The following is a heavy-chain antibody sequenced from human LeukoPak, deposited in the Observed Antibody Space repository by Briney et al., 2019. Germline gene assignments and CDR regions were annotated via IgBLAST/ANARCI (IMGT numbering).Heavy chain of an antibody. CDR2: IYYSGST. V-gene: IGHV4-39*01. Sequence: PSETLSLTCAVYGGSFSSYYWGWIRQPPGKGLEWIGSIYYSGSTYYNPSLKSRVTISVDTSKNQFSLKLSSVTAADTAVYYCARQTAVHLWGYWGQGTLVTVSS. CDR1: GGSFSSYY. J-gene: IGHJ4*02. D-gene: IGHD2-2*01. CDR3: ARQTAVHLWGY.